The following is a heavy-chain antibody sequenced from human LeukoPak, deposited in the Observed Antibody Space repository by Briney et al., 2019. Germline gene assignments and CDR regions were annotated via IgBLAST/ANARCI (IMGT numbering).Heavy chain of an antibody. J-gene: IGHJ3*02. CDR3: ARDSCSSISCPGHNAFDI. D-gene: IGHD2-2*01. Sequence: GRSLRLSCAASRFSFSSYAMHWVRQAPGKGLEWVAIMWYDGSDKYNGDSAKGRFTISRDNSENTLYLQMKSLRAEDTGVYYCARDSCSSISCPGHNAFDIWGQGTVVTVSS. CDR2: MWYDGSDK. CDR1: RFSFSSYA. V-gene: IGHV3-33*01.